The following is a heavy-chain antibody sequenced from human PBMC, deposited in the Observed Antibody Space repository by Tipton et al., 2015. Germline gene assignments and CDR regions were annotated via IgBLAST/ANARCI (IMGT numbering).Heavy chain of an antibody. J-gene: IGHJ4*02. CDR2: IRHDGSHK. Sequence: SLRLSCAASGFTFSFYGMYWVRQAPGKGLEWVAFIRHDGSHKQYADSVKGRFSISRDNSKKNLYLQMNSLRAEDTAVYYCAREETLMYRGSYFDQWGQGTLVTVSS. D-gene: IGHD1-26*01. V-gene: IGHV3-30*02. CDR3: AREETLMYRGSYFDQ. CDR1: GFTFSFYG.